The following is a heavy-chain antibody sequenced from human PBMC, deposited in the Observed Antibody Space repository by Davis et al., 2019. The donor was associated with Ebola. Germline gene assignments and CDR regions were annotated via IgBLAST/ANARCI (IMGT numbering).Heavy chain of an antibody. CDR3: ATSLDFWTTDV. CDR2: LGLSADT. D-gene: IGHD3/OR15-3a*01. J-gene: IGHJ6*02. V-gene: IGHV3-23*01. CDR1: GFTFSSYA. Sequence: GESLKISCAASGFTFSSYAMHWVRRAPGKGLEWVSTLGLSADTYYADSVKGRFTISRDNSKNTLYLQMNNLRAEDTAVYYCATSLDFWTTDVWGQGTTVTVSS.